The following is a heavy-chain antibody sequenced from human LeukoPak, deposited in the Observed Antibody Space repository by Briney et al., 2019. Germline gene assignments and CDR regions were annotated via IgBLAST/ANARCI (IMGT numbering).Heavy chain of an antibody. Sequence: GGSLRLSCAASGFTFRNYAMNWVRQAPGKGLEWVSAFSSTGGSTYYADSVKGRFTISRDNSKNTLYLQMNSLRAEDTAVYYCAKDHKPSLNQDAFDIWGQGTMVTVSS. CDR3: AKDHKPSLNQDAFDI. V-gene: IGHV3-23*01. CDR2: FSSTGGST. J-gene: IGHJ3*02. CDR1: GFTFRNYA.